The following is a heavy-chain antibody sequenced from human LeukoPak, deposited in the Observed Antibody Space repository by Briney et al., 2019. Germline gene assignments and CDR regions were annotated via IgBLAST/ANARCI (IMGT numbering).Heavy chain of an antibody. CDR3: AKGPRASGWTYFDY. D-gene: IGHD6-19*01. CDR1: GFTFSSYA. CDR2: ISGSGGST. V-gene: IGHV3-23*01. Sequence: SAGSLRLSCAASGFTFSSYAMSWVRQAPGKGLEWVSVISGSGGSTYSAESVKGRFTISRDNSKNTLYLQMNSLRVEDTAVYYCAKGPRASGWTYFDYWGQGTLVTVSS. J-gene: IGHJ4*02.